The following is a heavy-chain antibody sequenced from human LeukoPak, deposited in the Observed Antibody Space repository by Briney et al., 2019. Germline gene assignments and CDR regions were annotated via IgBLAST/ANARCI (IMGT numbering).Heavy chain of an antibody. CDR1: GGSISSYY. Sequence: PSETLSLTCTVAGGSISSYYWSWIRQPPGKGLEWIGYIYYSGSTNYNPSLKSRVTISVDTSKNQFSLKLSSVPAADTAVYYCAISYGSGSYAFDIWGQGTMVTVSS. V-gene: IGHV4-59*08. J-gene: IGHJ3*02. CDR2: IYYSGST. D-gene: IGHD3-10*01. CDR3: AISYGSGSYAFDI.